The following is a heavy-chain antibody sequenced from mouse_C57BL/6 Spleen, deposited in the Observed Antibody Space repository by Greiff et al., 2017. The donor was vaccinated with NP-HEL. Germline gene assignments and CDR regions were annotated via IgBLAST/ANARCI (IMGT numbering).Heavy chain of an antibody. CDR2: IYPGSGST. CDR1: GYPFTSYW. CDR3: ARSGDGYLYAMDY. J-gene: IGHJ4*01. D-gene: IGHD2-3*01. V-gene: IGHV1-55*01. Sequence: QVQLQQPGAELVKPGASVKMSCKASGYPFTSYWITWVKQRPGQGLEWLGDIYPGSGSTNYNEKFKSKATLTVDTSSSTAYMQLSSLTSEDSAVDYCARSGDGYLYAMDYWGQGTSVTVSS.